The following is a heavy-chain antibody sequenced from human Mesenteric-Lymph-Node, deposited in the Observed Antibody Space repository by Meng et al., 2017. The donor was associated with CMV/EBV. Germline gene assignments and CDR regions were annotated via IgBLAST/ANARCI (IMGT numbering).Heavy chain of an antibody. CDR2: IYHSGHT. Sequence: CTVSGGYVSSSNWWSWVRQPPGKGLEWIGKIYHSGHTSYNPSLKSRVTVSLDKSKNQFSLKLNSVTAADTAVYYCARFATADIYYFDYWGQGTLVTVSS. J-gene: IGHJ4*02. V-gene: IGHV4-4*02. CDR1: GGYVSSSNW. D-gene: IGHD7-27*01. CDR3: ARFATADIYYFDY.